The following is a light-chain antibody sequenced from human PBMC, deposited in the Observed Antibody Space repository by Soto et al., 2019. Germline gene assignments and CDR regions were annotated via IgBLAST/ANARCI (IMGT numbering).Light chain of an antibody. J-gene: IGLJ1*01. Sequence: QSVLTQPRSVSGSPGQSVTISCTGTSSDVGGYLYVSWYQQHPGKAPKLMIYDVSKRPSGVPDRFSGSKSGSAASLTISGLQADDEADYYCCSYAGSYTFVFGSVTKLTVL. CDR1: SSDVGGYLY. V-gene: IGLV2-11*01. CDR2: DVS. CDR3: CSYAGSYTFV.